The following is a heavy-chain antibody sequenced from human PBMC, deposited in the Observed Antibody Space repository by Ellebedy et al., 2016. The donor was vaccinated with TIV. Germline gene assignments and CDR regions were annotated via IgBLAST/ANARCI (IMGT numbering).Heavy chain of an antibody. V-gene: IGHV3-30*02. CDR3: TGETTPPPSAVDGTGFDC. CDR2: KRFDGKNE. D-gene: IGHD6-19*01. CDR1: GFTFSTYG. Sequence: GESLKISCAASGFTFSTYGMHWVRQAPSKGLEWVAFKRFDGKNEYNADSVKGRFNISRDMSKTTLFLQMNRLRAEDTTIYDCTGETTPPPSAVDGTGFDCWGQGTLVIVSS. J-gene: IGHJ4*02.